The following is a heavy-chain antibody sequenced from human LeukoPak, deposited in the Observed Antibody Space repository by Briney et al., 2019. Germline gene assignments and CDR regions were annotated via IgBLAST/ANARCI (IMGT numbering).Heavy chain of an antibody. CDR2: IYHSGST. CDR1: GGSISSGGYS. Sequence: SQTLSLTCAVSGGSISSGGYSWSWIRQPPGKGLEWIGYIYHSGSTYYNPSLKSRVTISVDRSKNQFSLKLSSVTAADTAVYYCASVSYDFWSGYYLDYWGQGTLATVSS. V-gene: IGHV4-30-2*01. J-gene: IGHJ4*02. CDR3: ASVSYDFWSGYYLDY. D-gene: IGHD3-3*01.